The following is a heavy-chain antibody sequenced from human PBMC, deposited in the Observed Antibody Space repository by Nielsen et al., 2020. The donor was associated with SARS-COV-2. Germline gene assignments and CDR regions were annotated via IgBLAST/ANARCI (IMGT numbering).Heavy chain of an antibody. J-gene: IGHJ6*03. V-gene: IGHV5-51*01. D-gene: IGHD6-6*01. CDR3: ARHTRSSSSFYYYYCMDV. Sequence: GESLKISCKGSGYSFPTYWIGWVRQMPGKGLEWMGIIYPGDSDTRYSPSFQGQVTISADKSISTAYLQWSSLKASDTAKYYCARHTRSSSSFYYYYCMDVWGKGTTVTVSS. CDR2: IYPGDSDT. CDR1: GYSFPTYW.